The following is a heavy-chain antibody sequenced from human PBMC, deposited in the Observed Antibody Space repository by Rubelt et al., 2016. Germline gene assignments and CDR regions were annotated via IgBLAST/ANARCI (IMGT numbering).Heavy chain of an antibody. Sequence: EVQLVESGGGLIQPGGSLRLSCAASGFTVSSNYMSWVRQAPGKGLEWVSVIYSGGSTYYADSVKGRFTISRDNSKNTLYLQMNSLRAEDTAVDYCAREENIAAAHMDVWGQGTTVTVSS. CDR3: AREENIAAAHMDV. V-gene: IGHV3-66*03. CDR2: IYSGGST. CDR1: GFTVSSNY. J-gene: IGHJ6*02. D-gene: IGHD6-13*01.